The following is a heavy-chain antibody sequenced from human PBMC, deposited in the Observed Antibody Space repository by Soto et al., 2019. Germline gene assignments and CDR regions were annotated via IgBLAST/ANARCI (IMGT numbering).Heavy chain of an antibody. J-gene: IGHJ5*02. V-gene: IGHV1-18*01. CDR3: ARDPGGATGFDP. CDR2: MSTYTGDT. D-gene: IGHD1-1*01. CDR1: GYSFTVYG. Sequence: QVQLVQSGAEVKKPGASVKVSCKTFGYSFTVYGISWVRQAPGQGLEWMGWMSTYTGDTNYARKFRGRVTMTTDISTSAASMELRSLTSADTAVYYCARDPGGATGFDPWGQGTPVIVST.